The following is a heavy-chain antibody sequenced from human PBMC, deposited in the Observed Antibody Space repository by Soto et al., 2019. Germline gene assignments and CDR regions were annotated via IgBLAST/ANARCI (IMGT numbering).Heavy chain of an antibody. J-gene: IGHJ5*02. CDR2: FYSSGSI. CDR1: GYFIGAGGYY. D-gene: IGHD3-22*01. V-gene: IGHV4-31*02. CDR3: ARMYSSGSGWFHP. Sequence: NPSETLSLTCFVSGYFIGAGGYYWSWIRHHPGKGLEWIGSFYSSGSIIYNPSLRSRVSISGDMSTNQFSMSLTSVTAADTARYYCARMYSSGSGWFHPWGQGTLVTVYS.